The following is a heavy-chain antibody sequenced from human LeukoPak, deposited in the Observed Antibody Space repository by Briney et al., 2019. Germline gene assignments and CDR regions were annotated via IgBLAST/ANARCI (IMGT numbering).Heavy chain of an antibody. Sequence: GGSLRLSCAASGFTVSNNYMSWVRQAPGKGLEWVSVIYGGGSTSYADSVKGRFTISRDNSKNTLYLQMNTLRVDDTGVYYCARDRSDGNYYMVVWGKGTTVIVSS. CDR3: ARDRSDGNYYMVV. D-gene: IGHD5-24*01. CDR1: GFTVSNNY. J-gene: IGHJ6*03. CDR2: IYGGGST. V-gene: IGHV3-53*01.